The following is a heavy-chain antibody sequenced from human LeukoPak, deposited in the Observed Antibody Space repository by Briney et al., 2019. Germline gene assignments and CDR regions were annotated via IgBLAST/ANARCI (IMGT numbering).Heavy chain of an antibody. Sequence: GGSLRLSCAASGFTFSSYCLNWVRQAPGKGLEWVSSTSSSSDYIYYADSLKGRFTISRDNAKNSLYLQMNSLRVEDTAVYYCTRGDFYYYDTNYWGQGTLVTVSS. CDR2: TSSSSDYI. J-gene: IGHJ4*02. CDR3: TRGDFYYYDTNY. CDR1: GFTFSSYC. V-gene: IGHV3-21*01. D-gene: IGHD3-22*01.